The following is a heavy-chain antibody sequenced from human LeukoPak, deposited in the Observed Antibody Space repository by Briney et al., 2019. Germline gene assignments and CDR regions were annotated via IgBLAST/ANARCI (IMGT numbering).Heavy chain of an antibody. CDR1: GGSISSHF. Sequence: SETLSLTCTVSGGSISSHFWSWIRQPPGKGLEWIGYIYYSGSTNYNPSLKSRVTISVDTSKNQFSLKLSSVTAADTAVYYCARLLGAVAGHRGDWFDPWGQGTLVTVSS. J-gene: IGHJ5*02. CDR3: ARLLGAVAGHRGDWFDP. V-gene: IGHV4-59*08. CDR2: IYYSGST. D-gene: IGHD6-19*01.